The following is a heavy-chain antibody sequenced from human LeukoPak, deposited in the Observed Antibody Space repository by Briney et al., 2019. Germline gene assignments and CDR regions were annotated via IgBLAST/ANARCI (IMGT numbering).Heavy chain of an antibody. D-gene: IGHD2-2*01. V-gene: IGHV4-61*01. CDR2: IYYSEST. CDR3: ARYCSSTTCSDNAFDF. CDR1: GASVSSGSYY. J-gene: IGHJ3*01. Sequence: SETLSLTCTVSGASVSSGSYYWSWIRQPPGRGLVWIGYIYYSESTNYNPSLKSRVTISTDTSKNQFSLKLSSVTAADTAMYYCARYCSSTTCSDNAFDFWGQGTMVTVSS.